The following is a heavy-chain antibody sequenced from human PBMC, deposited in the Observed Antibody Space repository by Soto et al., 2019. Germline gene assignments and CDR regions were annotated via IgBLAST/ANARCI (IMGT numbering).Heavy chain of an antibody. D-gene: IGHD3-10*01. J-gene: IGHJ4*02. CDR2: IYYSGST. V-gene: IGHV4-59*08. CDR1: GGSISSYY. Sequence: QVQLQESGPGLVKPSETLSLTCTVSGGSISSYYWSWIRQPPGKGLEWIGYIYYSGSTNYNPSLKSRVTISVDTSKNQFSLKLSSVTAADTAVYYCARGLDYYGSGIMVDYWGQGTLVTVSS. CDR3: ARGLDYYGSGIMVDY.